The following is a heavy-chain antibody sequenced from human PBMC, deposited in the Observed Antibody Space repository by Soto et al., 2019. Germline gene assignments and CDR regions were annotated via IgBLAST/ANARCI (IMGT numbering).Heavy chain of an antibody. V-gene: IGHV3-13*01. Sequence: HPGGSLRLSCAASGFIFSSDWMHWVRQAPGKGLVWVSAIGTAGDTYYPGSVKGRFTISRENAKNSLYLQMNSLRAGDTAVYYCARGLSGWGGYYYGMDVWGQGTTVTVSS. J-gene: IGHJ6*02. CDR2: IGTAGDT. D-gene: IGHD6-19*01. CDR1: GFIFSSDW. CDR3: ARGLSGWGGYYYGMDV.